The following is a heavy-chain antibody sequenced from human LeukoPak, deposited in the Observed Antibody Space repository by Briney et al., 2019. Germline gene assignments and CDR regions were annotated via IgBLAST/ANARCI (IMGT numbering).Heavy chain of an antibody. V-gene: IGHV3-11*04. CDR2: ISSSGYTI. D-gene: IGHD5-12*01. J-gene: IGHJ4*02. CDR1: GFTFSDYY. CDR3: ARLWGDATIFDL. Sequence: GGSLRLSCAASGFTFSDYYMSWIRQAPGKGLEWLSYISSSGYTIYYADSVKGRFAVSRDNAEKSLYLETNSLRAEDTAIYYCARLWGDATIFDLWGQGTLVTVSS.